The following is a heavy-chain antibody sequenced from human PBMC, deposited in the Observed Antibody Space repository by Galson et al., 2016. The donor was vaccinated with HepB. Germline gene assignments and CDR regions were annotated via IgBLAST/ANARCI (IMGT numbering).Heavy chain of an antibody. J-gene: IGHJ4*02. Sequence: SLRLSCAASGFTFSSYNMNWVRQAPGKGLEWVAYISGSSNTMYYANSVQGRFTISRDNAKNSLYLQMNSLRDEDTAVYYCARRSHFDYWGQGTLVTVSS. CDR2: ISGSSNTM. V-gene: IGHV3-48*02. CDR1: GFTFSSYN. CDR3: ARRSHFDY.